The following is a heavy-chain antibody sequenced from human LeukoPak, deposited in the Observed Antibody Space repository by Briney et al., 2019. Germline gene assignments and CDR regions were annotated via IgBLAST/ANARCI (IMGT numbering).Heavy chain of an antibody. D-gene: IGHD2-2*01. J-gene: IGHJ4*02. V-gene: IGHV1-69*13. CDR2: IIPIFGTA. CDR1: GGTFSSYA. Sequence: SVKVSCKASGGTFSSYAINWVRQAPGQGLEWMGGIIPIFGTANYAQKFQDRVTTTADESTSTAYMELSSLRSEDTAIYYCASRLYCSNTRCRNFPFAYWGQGTLVTVSS. CDR3: ASRLYCSNTRCRNFPFAY.